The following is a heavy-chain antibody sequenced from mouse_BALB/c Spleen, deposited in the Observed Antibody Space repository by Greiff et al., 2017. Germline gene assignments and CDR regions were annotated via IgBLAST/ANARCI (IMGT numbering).Heavy chain of an antibody. V-gene: IGHV1-54*01. CDR1: GYAFANYL. J-gene: IGHJ4*01. CDR2: INPGSGGT. D-gene: IGHD1-1*01. Sequence: QVQLQQSGAELVRPGTSVKVSCKASGYAFANYLIEWVKQRPGQGLEWIGVINPGSGGTNYNEKFKGKATLTADKSSSTAYMELARLTSEDSAVYYCARDGSSPYAMDYWGQGTSVTVSS. CDR3: ARDGSSPYAMDY.